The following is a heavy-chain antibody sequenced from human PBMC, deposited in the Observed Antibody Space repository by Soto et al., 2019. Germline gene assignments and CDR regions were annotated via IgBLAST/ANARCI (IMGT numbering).Heavy chain of an antibody. D-gene: IGHD4-4*01. CDR1: GFTFSDYY. CDR3: ARADNHYSNESTELGYYYYGMDV. CDR2: ISSSGSTI. J-gene: IGHJ6*02. V-gene: IGHV3-11*01. Sequence: GGSLRLSCAASGFTFSDYYMSWIRQAPGKGLEWVSYISSSGSTIYYADSVKGRFTISRDNAKNSLYLQMNSLRAEDTAVYYCARADNHYSNESTELGYYYYGMDVWGQGTTVTVSS.